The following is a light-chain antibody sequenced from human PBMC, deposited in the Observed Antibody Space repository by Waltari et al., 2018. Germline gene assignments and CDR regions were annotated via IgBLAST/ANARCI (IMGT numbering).Light chain of an antibody. V-gene: IGLV2-14*01. CDR1: SSDVGGYNY. Sequence: QSALTQPASVSGSPGQAITISCTGTSSDVGGYNYVPWYQPHPGKAPKLMIYGVSKRPSGVSNGVSGSRSGNTASLTSSGLQAEDESDYYCSSYTNTNSWLFGGGTKLTVL. J-gene: IGLJ3*02. CDR3: SSYTNTNSWL. CDR2: GVS.